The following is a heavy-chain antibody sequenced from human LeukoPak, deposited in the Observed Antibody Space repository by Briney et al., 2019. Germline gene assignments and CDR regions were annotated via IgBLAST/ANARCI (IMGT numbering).Heavy chain of an antibody. V-gene: IGHV3-33*01. CDR3: AREGGVAATGGFDY. CDR2: IWYDGSSE. Sequence: SGGSLRLSCAACGFTFNSYVMHWVRQAPGKGLEWVAAIWYDGSSEYYADSVKGRFTISRDNSKNMLYLQMSSLRAEDTAVYYCAREGGVAATGGFDYWGQGTLVTVSS. CDR1: GFTFNSYV. J-gene: IGHJ4*02. D-gene: IGHD6-19*01.